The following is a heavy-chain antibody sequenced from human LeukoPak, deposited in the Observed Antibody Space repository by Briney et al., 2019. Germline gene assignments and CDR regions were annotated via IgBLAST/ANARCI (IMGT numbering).Heavy chain of an antibody. D-gene: IGHD1-26*01. Sequence: ASVKVSCKASGYTFTGYYMHWVRQAPGQGLECMGRINPNSGGTNYAQKFQGRVTMTRDTSISTAYMELSRLRSDDTAVYYCARLMGSYYRAFDYWGQGTLVTVSS. V-gene: IGHV1-2*06. CDR1: GYTFTGYY. J-gene: IGHJ4*02. CDR2: INPNSGGT. CDR3: ARLMGSYYRAFDY.